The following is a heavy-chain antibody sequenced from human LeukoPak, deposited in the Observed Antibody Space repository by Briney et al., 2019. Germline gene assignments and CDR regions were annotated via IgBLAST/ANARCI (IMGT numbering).Heavy chain of an antibody. CDR2: IVAGGSA. V-gene: IGHV3-23*01. J-gene: IGHJ2*01. CDR3: AKNYRYFDL. Sequence: GGSLRLSCAASGFTFSNYAMTWVRQAPGRGPQWVSNIVAGGSAYYADSVKGRFTISRDSSKNTLYLQMNSLRAEDTAVYHCAKNYRYFDLWGPGTLVTVSS. CDR1: GFTFSNYA.